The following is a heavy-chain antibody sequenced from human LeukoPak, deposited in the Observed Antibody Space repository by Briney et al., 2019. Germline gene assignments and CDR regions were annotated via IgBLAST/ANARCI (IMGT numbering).Heavy chain of an antibody. J-gene: IGHJ4*02. CDR2: IYYSWST. Sequence: PSETLSLTCTVSGGSISSHYWSWVRQPPGKGLEWIGYIYYSWSTNYNPSLKSRVTISVDTSKNQFSLKLSSVTAADTAVYYCASLRDYYFDYWGQGTLVTVSS. CDR1: GGSISSHY. CDR3: ASLRDYYFDY. D-gene: IGHD5-24*01. V-gene: IGHV4-59*11.